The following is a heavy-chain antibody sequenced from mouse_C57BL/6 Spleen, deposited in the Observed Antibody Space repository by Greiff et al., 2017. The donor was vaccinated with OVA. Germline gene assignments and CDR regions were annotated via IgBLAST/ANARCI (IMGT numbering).Heavy chain of an antibody. CDR1: GYTFTSYW. Sequence: VQLQQPGAELVKPGASVKLSCKASGYTFTSYWMHWVKQRPGQGLEWIGMIHPNSGSTNYNEKFKSKATLTVDKSSSTAYMQLSSLTSEDSAVYYCARYLLDYYAMDYWGQGTSVTVSS. D-gene: IGHD2-1*01. CDR2: IHPNSGST. V-gene: IGHV1-64*01. CDR3: ARYLLDYYAMDY. J-gene: IGHJ4*01.